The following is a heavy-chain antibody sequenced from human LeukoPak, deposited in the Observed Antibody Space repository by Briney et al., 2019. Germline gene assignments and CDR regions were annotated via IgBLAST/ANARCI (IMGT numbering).Heavy chain of an antibody. J-gene: IGHJ5*02. CDR3: ARDPIAAASRYNWFDP. CDR2: IYHSGST. V-gene: IGHV4-59*12. CDR1: GGSISNYY. D-gene: IGHD6-13*01. Sequence: PSETLSLTCTVSGGSISNYYWSWIRQPPGKGLEWIGEIYHSGSTNYNPSLKSRVTISVDKSKNQFSLKLSSVTAADTAVYYCARDPIAAASRYNWFDPWGQGTLVTVSS.